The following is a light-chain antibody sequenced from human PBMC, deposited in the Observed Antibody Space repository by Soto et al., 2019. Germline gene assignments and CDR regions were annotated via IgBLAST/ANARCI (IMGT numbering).Light chain of an antibody. CDR2: GVT. J-gene: IGLJ1*01. V-gene: IGLV2-14*01. CDR1: SSDIGAFNY. CDR3: SSYTTALFYV. Sequence: QSVLTQPASVSGSPGQSITISCTGSSSDIGAFNYVAWYQQHPGKAPKLIIHGVTNRPSGVSSRFSGSKSDYTASLTISGLQAEDEADYYCSSYTTALFYVFGTGTKVTVL.